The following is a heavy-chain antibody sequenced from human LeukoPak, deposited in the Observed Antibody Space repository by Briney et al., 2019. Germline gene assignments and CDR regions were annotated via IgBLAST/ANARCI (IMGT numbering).Heavy chain of an antibody. Sequence: GESLKISCKGSGYSFTSYWIGWVRQMPGKGLEWMGIIYPGDSDTRYSPSFQGQVTISADKSISTAYLQWSSLKASDTAMYYCARCDQYYDFWSGYYENWLDPWGQGTLVTVSS. CDR1: GYSFTSYW. CDR2: IYPGDSDT. D-gene: IGHD3-3*01. CDR3: ARCDQYYDFWSGYYENWLDP. V-gene: IGHV5-51*01. J-gene: IGHJ5*02.